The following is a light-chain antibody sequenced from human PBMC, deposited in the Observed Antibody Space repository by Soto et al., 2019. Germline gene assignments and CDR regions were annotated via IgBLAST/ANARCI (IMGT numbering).Light chain of an antibody. Sequence: DIQMTQSPSSLSASVGDRVTITCRASQSISDYLNWYQQKPGKAPKPLIYAASSLQSGVPSKFSGSGSGTDFTLTISSLQPEDFATYHCQQSYSWWTFGQWTKVEIK. J-gene: IGKJ1*01. CDR3: QQSYSWWT. CDR2: AAS. CDR1: QSISDY. V-gene: IGKV1-39*01.